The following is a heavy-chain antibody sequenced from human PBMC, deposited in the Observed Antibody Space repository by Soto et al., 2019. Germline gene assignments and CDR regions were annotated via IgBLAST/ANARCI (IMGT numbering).Heavy chain of an antibody. V-gene: IGHV1-18*01. D-gene: IGHD4-17*01. CDR3: ARIGLGGYGDYYYAMDV. CDR1: GYTFTSYG. CDR2: ISAYNGNT. Sequence: GASVKVSCKASGYTFTSYGISWVRQAPGQGLEWMGWISAYNGNTNYAQNLQGRVTMTTDTSTSTSYMELRRLRSDDTAVYYCARIGLGGYGDYYYAMDVWGQATTVTVSS. J-gene: IGHJ6*02.